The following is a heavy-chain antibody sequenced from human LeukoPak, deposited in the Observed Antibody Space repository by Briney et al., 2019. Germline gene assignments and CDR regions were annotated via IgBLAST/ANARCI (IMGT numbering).Heavy chain of an antibody. V-gene: IGHV4-34*01. CDR3: ARALRGGTRRYYDFWSGYYFDY. CDR1: GGSFSGYY. Sequence: SETLSLTCAVYGGSFSGYYWSWIRQPPGKGLEWIGEINHSGSTNYNPSLKSRVTISVDTSKYQFSLKLSSVTAADTAVYYCARALRGGTRRYYDFWSGYYFDYWGQGTLVTVSS. CDR2: INHSGST. D-gene: IGHD3-3*01. J-gene: IGHJ4*02.